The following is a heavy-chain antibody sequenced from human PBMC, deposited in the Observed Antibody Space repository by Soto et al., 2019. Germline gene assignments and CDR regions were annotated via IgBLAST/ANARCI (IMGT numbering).Heavy chain of an antibody. J-gene: IGHJ4*02. Sequence: SETLSFTCTVSGGSISSSSYYWGWIRQPPGKGLEWIGSIYYSGSTYYNPSLKSRVTISVDTSKNQFSLKLSSVTAADTAVYYCASQSNHYYYGSGSYLPDFDYWGQGTLVTVSS. D-gene: IGHD3-10*01. CDR1: GGSISSSSYY. CDR2: IYYSGST. CDR3: ASQSNHYYYGSGSYLPDFDY. V-gene: IGHV4-39*01.